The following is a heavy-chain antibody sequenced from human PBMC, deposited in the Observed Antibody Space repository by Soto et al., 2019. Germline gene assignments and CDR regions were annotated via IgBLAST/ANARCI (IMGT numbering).Heavy chain of an antibody. Sequence: GGSLRLSCAASGFTFSSYGMHWVRQAPGKGLEWVAVISFDGSNKYYANSVKGRFTISRDKSKNRLYLQMNSLRAEDTAVYYCEKHRRPHDYCSGGRCYNGFAYWGQGTLVTVSS. J-gene: IGHJ4*02. CDR3: EKHRRPHDYCSGGRCYNGFAY. V-gene: IGHV3-30*18. D-gene: IGHD2-15*01. CDR2: ISFDGSNK. CDR1: GFTFSSYG.